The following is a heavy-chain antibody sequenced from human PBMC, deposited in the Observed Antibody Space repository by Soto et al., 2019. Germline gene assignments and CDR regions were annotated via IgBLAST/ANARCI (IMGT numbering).Heavy chain of an antibody. J-gene: IGHJ6*03. Sequence: SQTLSLTCAISGDSVSSNSAAWNWVRQSPSRGLEWLGRTYYRSRWYNDYAVSVKSRITVNPDTSKNQFSLHLNSVTPEDTAVYYSAGTTSLQWYYMDGRDKGTTVPVSS. CDR1: GDSVSSNSAA. CDR2: TYYRSRWYN. D-gene: IGHD1-7*01. V-gene: IGHV6-1*01. CDR3: AGTTSLQWYYMDG.